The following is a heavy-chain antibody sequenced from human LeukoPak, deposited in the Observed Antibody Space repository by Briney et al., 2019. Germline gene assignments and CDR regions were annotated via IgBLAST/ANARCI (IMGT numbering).Heavy chain of an antibody. D-gene: IGHD3-10*01. CDR1: GFTFDDYG. CDR3: ASSWGGSYYLGFDY. CDR2: INWNGGST. V-gene: IGHV3-20*04. J-gene: IGHJ4*02. Sequence: GGSLRLSCAASGFTFDDYGMSWVRQVPGKGLEWVSGINWNGGSTGYADSVKGRFAISRDNAKNSLYLQMNSLRAEDTALYYCASSWGGSYYLGFDYWGQGTLVTVPS.